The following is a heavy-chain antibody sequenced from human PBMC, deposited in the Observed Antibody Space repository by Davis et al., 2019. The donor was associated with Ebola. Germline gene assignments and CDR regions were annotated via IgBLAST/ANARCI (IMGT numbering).Heavy chain of an antibody. CDR3: ARRGGWSGAFLDY. J-gene: IGHJ4*02. V-gene: IGHV5-51*01. CDR1: GYTFTTYW. CDR2: IYPGDSDT. D-gene: IGHD3-3*02. Sequence: GESLKTPCKGSGYTFTTYWIGWVRQMPGKGLEWMGIIYPGDSDTRYSPSFQGQVTISADKSISTAYLQWSSLKASDTAMYYCARRGGWSGAFLDYWGQGTLVTVSS.